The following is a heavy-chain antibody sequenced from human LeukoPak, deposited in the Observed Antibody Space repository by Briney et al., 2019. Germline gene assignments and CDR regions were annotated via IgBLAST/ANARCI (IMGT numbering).Heavy chain of an antibody. V-gene: IGHV4-39*01. Sequence: SETLSLTCTVSGGSISSSSYYWGWIRQPPGKELEWIGSIYYSGSTYYNPSLKSRVTISVDTSKNQLSLRLKSVTAADTAVYYCARVWSGSYYSVNYWGQGTLVTVSS. CDR2: IYYSGST. CDR1: GGSISSSSYY. CDR3: ARVWSGSYYSVNY. D-gene: IGHD1-26*01. J-gene: IGHJ4*02.